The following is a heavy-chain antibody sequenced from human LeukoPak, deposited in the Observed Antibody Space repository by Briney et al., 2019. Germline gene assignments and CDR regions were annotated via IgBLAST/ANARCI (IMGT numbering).Heavy chain of an antibody. D-gene: IGHD6-13*01. J-gene: IGHJ3*02. Sequence: GGSLRLSCAASGFTFSSYAMHWVRQAPGKGLEYVSAISSNGGSTYYANSVKGRFTISRDNSKNTLYLQMGSLRAEDMAVYYCARSTKTLYQQLKGAFDIWGQGTMVTVSS. CDR2: ISSNGGST. CDR3: ARSTKTLYQQLKGAFDI. V-gene: IGHV3-64*01. CDR1: GFTFSSYA.